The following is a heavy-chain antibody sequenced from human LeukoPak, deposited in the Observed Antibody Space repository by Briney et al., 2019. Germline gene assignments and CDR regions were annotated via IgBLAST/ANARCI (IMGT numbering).Heavy chain of an antibody. Sequence: ASVKVSCKASGYSFSDNYMHWVRQAPGQGLEWMGWINPNSGVTDYAQKFQGRVTMTRDASVSTTYLELSRPRSDDTALYYCAREVYGDSSFDFWGQGTLLTVSS. CDR1: GYSFSDNY. D-gene: IGHD4-17*01. V-gene: IGHV1-2*02. J-gene: IGHJ4*02. CDR3: AREVYGDSSFDF. CDR2: INPNSGVT.